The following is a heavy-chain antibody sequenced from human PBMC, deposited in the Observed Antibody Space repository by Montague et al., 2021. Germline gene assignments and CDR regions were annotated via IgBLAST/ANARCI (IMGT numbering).Heavy chain of an antibody. CDR3: ARDPPVVEPWVGEHKGAFDI. V-gene: IGHV4-61*02. Sequence: TLSLTCSVSGDSISSYEYYWTWIRQPAGRGLEWIGRVYKRGDTNTNPSLRSRLTLSVDTSKNHFSLTLTSVTAADTAVYFCARDPPVVEPWVGEHKGAFDIWGQGTMVTVSS. J-gene: IGHJ3*02. CDR2: VYKRGDT. D-gene: IGHD3-10*01. CDR1: GDSISSYEYY.